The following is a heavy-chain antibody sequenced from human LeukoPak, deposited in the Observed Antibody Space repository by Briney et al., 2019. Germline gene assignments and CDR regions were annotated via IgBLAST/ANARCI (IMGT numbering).Heavy chain of an antibody. CDR1: SGSISRYY. J-gene: IGHJ4*02. Sequence: PSETLSLTCTVSSGSISRYYWSWIRQPPGKGLDWIGYVFYTGSTYYNPSLQSRVTISVDTSKNQFSLRLGSVTAADTAVYYCARQKLRDTYGLKYYFDYWGQGTLVTVSS. V-gene: IGHV4-59*08. CDR3: ARQKLRDTYGLKYYFDY. CDR2: VFYTGST. D-gene: IGHD5-18*01.